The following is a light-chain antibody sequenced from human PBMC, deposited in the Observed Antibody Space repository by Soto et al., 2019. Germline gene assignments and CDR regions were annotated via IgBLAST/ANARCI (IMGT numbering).Light chain of an antibody. J-gene: IGKJ1*01. Sequence: EIVLTQSPGTLTLSPGERATLSCRASQSVSNNYLAWYQQKPGQVPRLLIYGASSRSTGIPDRFSGSGSGTDFILTIIRLKQEDFAVYYCHQYSISSMTFGQGTKVAIK. CDR2: GAS. CDR1: QSVSNNY. CDR3: HQYSISSMT. V-gene: IGKV3-20*01.